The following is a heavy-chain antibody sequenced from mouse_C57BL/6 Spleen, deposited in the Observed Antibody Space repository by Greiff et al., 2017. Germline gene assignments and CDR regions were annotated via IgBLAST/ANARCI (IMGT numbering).Heavy chain of an antibody. CDR1: GFSLTSYG. V-gene: IGHV2-9*01. CDR2: IWGGGST. J-gene: IGHJ4*01. D-gene: IGHD1-1*01. Sequence: QVQLKQSGPGLVAPSQCLSITCTVSGFSLTSYGVDWVRQPPGKGLEWLGVIWGGGSTTYNSALMSRLSICKDNSSCHASLIMISLQTDDTAKYYGAKQRGYGSEMDYWGQGTSVTVSS. CDR3: AKQRGYGSEMDY.